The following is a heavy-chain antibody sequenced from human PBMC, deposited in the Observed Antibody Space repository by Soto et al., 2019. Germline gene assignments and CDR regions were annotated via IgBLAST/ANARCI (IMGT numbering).Heavy chain of an antibody. CDR2: ISYDGSNK. CDR1: GFIFSIYV. Sequence: PGGSLRLSCAASGFIFSIYVMHWVRQAPGKGLEWVAVISYDGSNKYYADSVKGRFTISRDNSKNTLYLQMNSLRAEDTAVYYCARDRFFHYYYDSSGYHWFDPWGQGTLVTVSS. D-gene: IGHD3-22*01. CDR3: ARDRFFHYYYDSSGYHWFDP. V-gene: IGHV3-30-3*01. J-gene: IGHJ5*02.